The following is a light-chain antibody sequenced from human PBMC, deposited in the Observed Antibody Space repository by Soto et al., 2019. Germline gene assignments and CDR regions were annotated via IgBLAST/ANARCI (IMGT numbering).Light chain of an antibody. CDR1: QSISTW. CDR2: DAS. J-gene: IGKJ2*01. CDR3: QQDKTYTT. Sequence: DIQMTQSPSTLSASVGDRVTITCRASQSISTWLVWYQQKPGKAPKVLIYDASSLQSGVPSRFSGHGSGTDCTLTISSLQPDDSALYYCQQDKTYTTFGQGNKLEI. V-gene: IGKV1-5*01.